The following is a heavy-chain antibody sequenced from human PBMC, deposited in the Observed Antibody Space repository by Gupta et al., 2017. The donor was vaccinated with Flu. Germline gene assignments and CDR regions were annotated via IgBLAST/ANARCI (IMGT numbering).Heavy chain of an antibody. CDR2: INHSGST. J-gene: IGHJ3*02. D-gene: IGHD6-19*01. V-gene: IGHV4-34*01. Sequence: GLEWIGEINHSGSTNYNPSLKSRVTISVDTSKNQFSLKLSSVTAADTAVYYCARGPTVIIAVAGAPHPEQNDAFDIWGQGTMVTVSS. CDR3: ARGPTVIIAVAGAPHPEQNDAFDI.